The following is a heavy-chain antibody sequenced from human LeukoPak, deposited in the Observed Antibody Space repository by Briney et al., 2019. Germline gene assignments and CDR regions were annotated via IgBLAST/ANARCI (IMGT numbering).Heavy chain of an antibody. CDR2: IYYSGST. Sequence: PSETLSLTCTVSGGSISSYYWSWIRQPPGKGLVWIGYIYYSGSTNYNPSLKSRVTISVDTSKNQFSLKLSSVTAADTAVYYCARAYGDAFDIWGQGTMVTVSS. V-gene: IGHV4-59*01. CDR3: ARAYGDAFDI. CDR1: GGSISSYY. D-gene: IGHD2-8*01. J-gene: IGHJ3*02.